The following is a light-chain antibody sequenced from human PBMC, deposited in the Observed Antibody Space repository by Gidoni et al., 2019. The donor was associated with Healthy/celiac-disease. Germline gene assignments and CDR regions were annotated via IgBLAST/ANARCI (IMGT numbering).Light chain of an antibody. V-gene: IGKV4-1*01. CDR3: QQYYSTPLT. CDR2: WAS. Sequence: IVMPQSPDSLAVSLGERATINCKSSKSVLYSCNNKNYLDWYQQKQGQPPKLLIYWASTRESGVPDRFRGSGSGTDFTLTISSLQAEDVAVYYCQQYYSTPLTFGGGTKVEIK. J-gene: IGKJ4*01. CDR1: KSVLYSCNNKNY.